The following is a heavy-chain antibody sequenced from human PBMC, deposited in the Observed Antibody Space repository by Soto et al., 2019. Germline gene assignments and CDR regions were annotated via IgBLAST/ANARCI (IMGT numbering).Heavy chain of an antibody. V-gene: IGHV1-18*01. D-gene: IGHD4-17*01. J-gene: IGHJ4*02. CDR2: ISTYNGNT. Sequence: ASVKVSCKASGYTFSNYGISWVRQAPGQGLEWMGWISTYNGNTNFARKLQGRVTLTTDTFTSTAYMELRSLRSDDTAVYYCARDSDYIIDYWGQGTQVTVSA. CDR1: GYTFSNYG. CDR3: ARDSDYIIDY.